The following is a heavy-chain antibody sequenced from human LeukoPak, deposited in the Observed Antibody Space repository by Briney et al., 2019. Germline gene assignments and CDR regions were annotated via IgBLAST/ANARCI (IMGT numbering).Heavy chain of an antibody. CDR2: MNAGNGNT. CDR1: GFTFTDYI. J-gene: IGHJ5*02. CDR3: TREVWGFDP. Sequence: ASVKVSCKASGFTFTDYIIHWVRQAPGQRLEWMGWMNAGNGNTKYSQNFQGRVIITRDTSATTAYVELSSLRSEDTAVYYCTREVWGFDPWGQGTLVTVSS. D-gene: IGHD7-27*01. V-gene: IGHV1-3*01.